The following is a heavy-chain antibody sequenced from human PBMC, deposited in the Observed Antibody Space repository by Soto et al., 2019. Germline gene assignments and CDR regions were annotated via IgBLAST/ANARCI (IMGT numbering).Heavy chain of an antibody. CDR1: GISITSSY. J-gene: IGHJ5*02. CDR3: ARGRHWFGP. Sequence: QVQLQESGPGLVKPSETLSLTCTVSGISITSSYWNWFRQSPGKGLEWIGQISDRGDINYNPPLVSRVTVSTDTSKNQVSLTLTAVNAADTAVYFCARGRHWFGPWGQGTLVTVPS. CDR2: ISDRGDI. V-gene: IGHV4-59*01.